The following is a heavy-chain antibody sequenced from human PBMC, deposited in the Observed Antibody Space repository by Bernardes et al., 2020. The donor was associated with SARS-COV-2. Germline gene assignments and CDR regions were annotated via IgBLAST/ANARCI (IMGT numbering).Heavy chain of an antibody. V-gene: IGHV3-9*01. Sequence: GGSLSLSCAASGFTFDGYAMYWVRQAPGKGLEWVSSISWNSGSIGYADSVKGRFTISRDNAKNSLYLQMNFLRAEDTALYYCAKDYGSGSSFFDYWGQGTLVTVSS. J-gene: IGHJ4*02. CDR1: GFTFDGYA. CDR3: AKDYGSGSSFFDY. D-gene: IGHD3-10*01. CDR2: ISWNSGSI.